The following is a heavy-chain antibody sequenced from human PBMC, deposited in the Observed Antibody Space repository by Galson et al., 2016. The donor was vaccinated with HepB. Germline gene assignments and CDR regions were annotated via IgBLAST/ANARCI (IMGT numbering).Heavy chain of an antibody. Sequence: SLRLSCAASGFTFSNYAMSWVRQAPGKGLEWVSDISDTGSHTYYAGSVKGRFTISRDNSKNTLYLQMDSLRAEDSAIYYCAKHIYYYQTTDTEGGDYWGQGALVTASS. CDR1: GFTFSNYA. CDR2: ISDTGSHT. D-gene: IGHD3-22*01. CDR3: AKHIYYYQTTDTEGGDY. V-gene: IGHV3-23*01. J-gene: IGHJ4*02.